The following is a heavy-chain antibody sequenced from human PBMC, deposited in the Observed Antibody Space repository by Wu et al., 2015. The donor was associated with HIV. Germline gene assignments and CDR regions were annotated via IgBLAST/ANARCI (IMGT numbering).Heavy chain of an antibody. D-gene: IGHD6-19*01. CDR1: GDTFKYYA. Sequence: QVHLVQSGAEVKKPGSSVKVSCKTSGDTFKYYAMNWVRQAPGQGLEWMGGKTPLFNTPKYAQKFQGRVTITTDESTSTAYMELSSLTSEDTAVYYCARRRTVAGRPFDYVGQGTRGHRLL. V-gene: IGHV1-69*05. CDR2: KTPLFNTP. J-gene: IGHJ4*02. CDR3: ARRRTVAGRPFDY.